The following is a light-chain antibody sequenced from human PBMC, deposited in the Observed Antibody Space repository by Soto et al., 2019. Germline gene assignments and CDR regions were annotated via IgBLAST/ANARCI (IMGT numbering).Light chain of an antibody. Sequence: QSVLTQPASVSGSPGQSITISCTGTSSDVGSYNLVSWYQQHPGKAPKLMIYEGSKRPSGVSNRFSGSKSGNTASLTISGLQAEDEDDCYCCSYADGSYVFGTGTKVTV. CDR1: SSDVGSYNL. J-gene: IGLJ1*01. CDR3: CSYADGSYV. V-gene: IGLV2-23*01. CDR2: EGS.